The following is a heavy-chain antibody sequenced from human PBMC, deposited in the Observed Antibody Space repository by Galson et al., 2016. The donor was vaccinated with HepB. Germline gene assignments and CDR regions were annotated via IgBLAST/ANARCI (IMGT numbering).Heavy chain of an antibody. J-gene: IGHJ4*02. CDR3: ARDLRDGYNPLFDY. Sequence: SVKVSCKVSGYTLSELSIHWVRQAPGKGLDWMGGFDPENGETFYSQKFQGRVTMTEDTSTDTAYMVLSSLRSEDTAMYYCARDLRDGYNPLFDYWGQGTLVTVSS. CDR2: FDPENGET. V-gene: IGHV1-24*01. D-gene: IGHD5-24*01. CDR1: GYTLSELS.